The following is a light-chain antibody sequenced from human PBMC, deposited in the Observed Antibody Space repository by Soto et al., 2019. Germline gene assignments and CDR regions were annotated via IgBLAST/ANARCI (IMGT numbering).Light chain of an antibody. CDR2: SNN. V-gene: IGLV1-44*01. Sequence: QSVLTQPPSASGTTRQRVTISCSGSSSNIGSNIVNWYQQLPGTAPRLLIYSNNQRPSGVPDRFSGSKSGTSASLAISGLQSEDEADYYCVAWDDSLNGPVFGGGTKLTVL. J-gene: IGLJ2*01. CDR1: SSNIGSNI. CDR3: VAWDDSLNGPV.